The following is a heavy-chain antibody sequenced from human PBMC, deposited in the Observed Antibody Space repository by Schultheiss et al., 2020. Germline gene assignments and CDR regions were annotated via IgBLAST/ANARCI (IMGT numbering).Heavy chain of an antibody. Sequence: GGSLRLSCAASGFTFSTYSMTWVRQAPGKGLEWVSGISWNSGSIGYADSVKGRFTISRDNAKNSLYLQMNSLRAEDTALYYCAKGWSSGWYNFDYWGQGTLVTVS. CDR3: AKGWSSGWYNFDY. V-gene: IGHV3-9*01. D-gene: IGHD6-19*01. J-gene: IGHJ4*02. CDR1: GFTFSTYS. CDR2: ISWNSGSI.